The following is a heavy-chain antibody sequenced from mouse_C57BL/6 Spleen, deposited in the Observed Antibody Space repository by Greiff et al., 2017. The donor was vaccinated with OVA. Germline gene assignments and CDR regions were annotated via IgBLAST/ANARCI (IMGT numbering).Heavy chain of an antibody. CDR2: IWGDGST. CDR3: AKPGIYYDYDGDYYAMDY. CDR1: GFSLTSYG. Sequence: VKLVESGPGLVAPSQSLSITCTVSGFSLTSYGVSWVRQPPGKGLEWLGVIWGDGSTNYHSALISRLSISKDNSKSQVFLKLNSLQTDDTATYYCAKPGIYYDYDGDYYAMDYWGQGTSVTVSS. J-gene: IGHJ4*01. D-gene: IGHD2-4*01. V-gene: IGHV2-3*01.